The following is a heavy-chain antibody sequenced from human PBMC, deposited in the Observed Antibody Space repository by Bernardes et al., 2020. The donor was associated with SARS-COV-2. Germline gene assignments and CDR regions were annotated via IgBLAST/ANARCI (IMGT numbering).Heavy chain of an antibody. CDR3: AKGGGGSKLRYFDWLLFHFDY. CDR2: ISGSGGST. J-gene: IGHJ4*02. Sequence: GGSLRLSCAASGFTFSSYAMSWVRQAPGKGLEWVSAISGSGGSTYYADSVKGRFTISRDNSKNTLYLQMNSLRAEDTAVYYCAKGGGGSKLRYFDWLLFHFDYWGQGTLVTVSS. D-gene: IGHD3-9*01. V-gene: IGHV3-23*01. CDR1: GFTFSSYA.